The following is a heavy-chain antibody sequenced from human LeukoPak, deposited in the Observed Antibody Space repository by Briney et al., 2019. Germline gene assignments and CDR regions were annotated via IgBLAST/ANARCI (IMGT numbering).Heavy chain of an antibody. J-gene: IGHJ3*02. V-gene: IGHV4-39*07. CDR3: ARGSGGYYYLGPFDI. Sequence: SETLSLTCTISGGSISSSRYYWGWIRQPPGKGLEWIGSIYYTGSTNYNPSLKSRVTISVDTSKNQFSLKVTSVTAADTAVYYCARGSGGYYYLGPFDIWGQGTMVTVSS. CDR1: GGSISSSRYY. D-gene: IGHD3-22*01. CDR2: IYYTGST.